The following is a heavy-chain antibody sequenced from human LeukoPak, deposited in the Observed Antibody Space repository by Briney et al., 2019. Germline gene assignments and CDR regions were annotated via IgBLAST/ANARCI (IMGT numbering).Heavy chain of an antibody. D-gene: IGHD3-22*01. V-gene: IGHV4-34*01. CDR3: ARGVLYYYDSSGYPYYFDY. CDR2: INHSGST. CDR1: GGSFSGYY. J-gene: IGHJ4*02. Sequence: SETLPLTCAVYGGSFSGYYWSWIRQPPGKGLEWIGEINHSGSTNYNPSLKSRVTISVDTSKNQFSLKLSSVTAADTAVYYCARGVLYYYDSSGYPYYFDYWGQGTLVTVSS.